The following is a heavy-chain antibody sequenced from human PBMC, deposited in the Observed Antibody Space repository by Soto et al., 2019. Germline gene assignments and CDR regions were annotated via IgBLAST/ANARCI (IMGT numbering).Heavy chain of an antibody. CDR2: IYYSGST. J-gene: IGHJ6*02. V-gene: IGHV4-61*01. CDR1: GGSVSSGSYY. Sequence: PSETLSLTCTVSGGSVSSGSYYWSWIRQPPGKGLEWIGYIYYSGSTNYNPSLKSRVTISVDTSKNQFSLKLSSVTAADTAVYYCARHLREDYYYGMDVWGQGTTVTVSS. D-gene: IGHD3-3*02. CDR3: ARHLREDYYYGMDV.